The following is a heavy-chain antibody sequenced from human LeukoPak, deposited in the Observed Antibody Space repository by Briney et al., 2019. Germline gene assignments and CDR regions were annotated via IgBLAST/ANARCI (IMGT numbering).Heavy chain of an antibody. V-gene: IGHV4-59*01. CDR3: AKGKYQIVIFCSAGSYYPGAFDI. J-gene: IGHJ3*02. Sequence: SETLSLTCTVSGGSISSYYWSWIRQPPGKGLEWIGYIYYSGSTNYNPSLESRVTISLDTSKNQFSLKLSSVTAADTALYYCAKGKYQIVIFCSAGSYYPGAFDIWGQGTMGTVSS. CDR2: IYYSGST. D-gene: IGHD2-15*01. CDR1: GGSISSYY.